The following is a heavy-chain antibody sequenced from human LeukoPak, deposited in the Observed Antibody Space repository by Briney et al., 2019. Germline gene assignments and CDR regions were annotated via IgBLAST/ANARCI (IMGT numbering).Heavy chain of an antibody. CDR2: ISYDGSNK. J-gene: IGHJ4*02. Sequence: RTGGSLRLSCAASGFTFSSYGMHWVRQAPGKGLEWVAVISYDGSNKYYADSVKGRFTISRDNSKNTLYLQMNSLRAEDTAVYYCARDRDSSGWYPHHFDYWGQGTLVTVSS. CDR1: GFTFSSYG. D-gene: IGHD6-19*01. V-gene: IGHV3-30*03. CDR3: ARDRDSSGWYPHHFDY.